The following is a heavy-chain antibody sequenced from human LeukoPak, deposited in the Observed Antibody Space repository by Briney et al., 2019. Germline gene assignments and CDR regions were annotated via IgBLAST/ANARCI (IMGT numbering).Heavy chain of an antibody. CDR1: GGSISSSNW. J-gene: IGHJ4*02. V-gene: IGHV4-4*02. CDR3: ARLSPSSITMIVVVINIFDY. D-gene: IGHD3-22*01. Sequence: SETLSLTCAVSGGSISSSNWWSWVRQPPGKALEWIGEINHSGSTNYNPSLKSRVTISVDTSKNQFSPKLSSVTAADTAVYYCARLSPSSITMIVVVINIFDYWGQGTLVTVSS. CDR2: INHSGST.